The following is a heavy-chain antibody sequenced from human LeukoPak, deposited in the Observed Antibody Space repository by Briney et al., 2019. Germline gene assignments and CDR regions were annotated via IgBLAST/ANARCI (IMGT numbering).Heavy chain of an antibody. V-gene: IGHV1-2*06. D-gene: IGHD4-17*01. J-gene: IGHJ5*02. CDR1: GYTFIGYY. CDR3: ARGQPYGDYNYFDP. Sequence: ASVKVSCKASGYTFIGYYMHWVRQAPGQGLEWMGRINPSTGGTNSAQKFQGRVTMTRDTSISTAYVELSRLTSDDTAIYYCARGQPYGDYNYFDPWGQGTLVTVSS. CDR2: INPSTGGT.